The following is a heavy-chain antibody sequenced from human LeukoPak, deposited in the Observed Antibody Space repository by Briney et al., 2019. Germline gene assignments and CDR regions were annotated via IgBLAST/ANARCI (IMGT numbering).Heavy chain of an antibody. CDR3: ARDAGIVAFDI. J-gene: IGHJ3*02. V-gene: IGHV3-21*01. D-gene: IGHD2-15*01. CDR2: ISSSLNM. Sequence: PGGSLRLSCAASGFTFSTNAMSWVRLAPGKGLEWVSSISSSLNMYFAESVKGRFTISRDSARNSVSLQLNSLRVEDTAVYYCARDAGIVAFDIWGQGTVVTVSS. CDR1: GFTFSTNA.